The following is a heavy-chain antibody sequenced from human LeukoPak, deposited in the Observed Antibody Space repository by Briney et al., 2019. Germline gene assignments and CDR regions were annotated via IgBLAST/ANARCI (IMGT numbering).Heavy chain of an antibody. Sequence: ASVKVSCKASGGTFSSYAISWVRQAPGQGLEWMGGIIPIFGTANYAQKFQGRVTITTDESTSTAYMELSSLRSEDTAVYYCAKDLHVFTMIVVGLFDYWGQGTLVTVSS. CDR2: IIPIFGTA. D-gene: IGHD3-22*01. V-gene: IGHV1-69*05. J-gene: IGHJ4*02. CDR1: GGTFSSYA. CDR3: AKDLHVFTMIVVGLFDY.